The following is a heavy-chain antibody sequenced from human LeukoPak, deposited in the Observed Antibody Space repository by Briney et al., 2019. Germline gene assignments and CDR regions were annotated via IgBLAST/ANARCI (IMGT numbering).Heavy chain of an antibody. D-gene: IGHD6-19*01. V-gene: IGHV4-4*07. Sequence: SETLSLTCTVSGGSLSSYYWTWLRQPAGKGLEWVGRIHTSWTTTHNPSLKTRVTMSVDTSNHHLSLKLSSVTAADTAVYYCARETEVPGGRSWDFWGQGTLVTVSS. CDR1: GGSLSSYY. CDR3: ARETEVPGGRSWDF. J-gene: IGHJ4*02. CDR2: IHTSWTT.